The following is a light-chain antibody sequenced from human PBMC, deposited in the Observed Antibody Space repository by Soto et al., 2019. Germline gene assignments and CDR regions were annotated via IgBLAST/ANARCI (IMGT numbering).Light chain of an antibody. CDR3: QQRSNWPP. CDR1: QSVSSY. CDR2: DAS. V-gene: IGKV3-11*01. J-gene: IGKJ1*01. Sequence: EIVLTQSPATLSLSRGEIATLSCRASQSVSSYLAWYQQKPGQAPRLLIYDASNRATGIPARFSGSGSGTDFTLTISSLEPEDFAVYYCQQRSNWPPFGQGTKVDI.